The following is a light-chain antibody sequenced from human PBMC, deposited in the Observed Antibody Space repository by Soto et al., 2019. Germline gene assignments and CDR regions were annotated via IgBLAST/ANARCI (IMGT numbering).Light chain of an antibody. Sequence: QSVLTQPASVSGSPGQSITISCTGTSSDAGGYNYVSWYQQQSGKAPKLMIHEVSNRPSGVSNRFSGSKSGNTASPAISGLQAEDEADYYCSSYTSSRAYVFGIGTKVTVL. CDR2: EVS. CDR1: SSDAGGYNY. CDR3: SSYTSSRAYV. J-gene: IGLJ1*01. V-gene: IGLV2-14*01.